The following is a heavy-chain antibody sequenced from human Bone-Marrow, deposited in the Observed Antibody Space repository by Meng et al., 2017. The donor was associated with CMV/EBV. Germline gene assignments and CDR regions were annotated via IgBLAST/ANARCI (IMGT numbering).Heavy chain of an antibody. D-gene: IGHD1-26*01. CDR3: ARDYWSRGSYCLDY. V-gene: IGHV3-23*01. Sequence: GESLKISCAASGFTFSSYAMSWVRQAPGKGLEWVSAISGSGGSTYYADSVKGRFTISRDNAKNPLYLQMNSLRAEDTAVYYCARDYWSRGSYCLDYWGQGTLVTVSS. CDR1: GFTFSSYA. CDR2: ISGSGGST. J-gene: IGHJ4*02.